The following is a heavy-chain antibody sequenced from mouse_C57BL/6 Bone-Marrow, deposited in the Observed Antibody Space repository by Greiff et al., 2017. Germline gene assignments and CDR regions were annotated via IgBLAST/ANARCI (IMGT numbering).Heavy chain of an antibody. CDR2: IYPRSGNT. CDR1: GYTFTSYG. Sequence: VKLMESGAELARPGASVKLSCKASGYTFTSYGISWVKQRTGQGLEWIGEIYPRSGNTYYNEKFKGKATLTADKSSSTAYMELRSLTSEDSAVYFCARVTHATGFAYWGQGTLVTVSA. D-gene: IGHD3-2*02. V-gene: IGHV1-81*01. CDR3: ARVTHATGFAY. J-gene: IGHJ3*01.